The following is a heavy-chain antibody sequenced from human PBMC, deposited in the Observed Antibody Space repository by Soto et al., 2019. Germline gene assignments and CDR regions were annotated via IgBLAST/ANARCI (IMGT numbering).Heavy chain of an antibody. CDR3: ASAIAVAAPNWFDP. J-gene: IGHJ5*02. CDR2: ISYDGSNK. D-gene: IGHD6-19*01. V-gene: IGHV3-30-3*01. CDR1: GFTFSSYA. Sequence: GGSLRLSCAASGFTFSSYAMHWVRQAPGKGLEWVAVISYDGSNKYYADSVKGRFTISRDNSKNTLYLQMNSLRAEDTAVYYCASAIAVAAPNWFDPWGQGTLVTVS.